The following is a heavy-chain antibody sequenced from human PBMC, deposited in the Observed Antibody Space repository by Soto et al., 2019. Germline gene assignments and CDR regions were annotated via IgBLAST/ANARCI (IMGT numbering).Heavy chain of an antibody. V-gene: IGHV3-21*01. CDR1: GFTFSRVS. Sequence: PGGSLRLSCEASGFTFSRVSMNWVRQAPGKGLEWVASISSGSSDTWYADSVKGRFIISRDNAQNSLFLQMNTLRPEDTAMYNCARVAYWGPGTQVTVSS. CDR3: ARVAY. J-gene: IGHJ4*02. CDR2: ISSGSSDT.